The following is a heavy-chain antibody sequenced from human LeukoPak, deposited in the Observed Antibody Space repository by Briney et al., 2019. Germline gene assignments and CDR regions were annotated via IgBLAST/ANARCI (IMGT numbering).Heavy chain of an antibody. CDR3: AGHHPRNTVDF. V-gene: IGHV4-59*08. D-gene: IGHD2-8*02. CDR1: GGSISSYY. CDR2: ISDIGSI. J-gene: IGHJ4*02. Sequence: SETLSLTCTVSGGSISSYYWSWIRQPPGKGLEWIAYISDIGSINYNPSLKCRVTISLDTSKNQFSLKLSSVTAADTAVYYCAGHHPRNTVDFWGQGTLVTVSS.